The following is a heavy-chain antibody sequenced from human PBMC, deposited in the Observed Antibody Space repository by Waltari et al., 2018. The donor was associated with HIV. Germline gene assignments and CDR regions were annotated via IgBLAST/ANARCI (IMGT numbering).Heavy chain of an antibody. D-gene: IGHD6-19*01. Sequence: VQLQESGPGLVKPSETLSLTFSVSGVPFSVYYWSWIRKTPGKGLEWIGSFYYTGTTNSNPSLMSRVTISGDTSRNQFSLKLSSVTAADTAIYYCAREAGGSGWKFDYWGQGALVTVSS. CDR1: GVPFSVYY. J-gene: IGHJ4*02. CDR3: AREAGGSGWKFDY. CDR2: FYYTGTT. V-gene: IGHV4-59*01.